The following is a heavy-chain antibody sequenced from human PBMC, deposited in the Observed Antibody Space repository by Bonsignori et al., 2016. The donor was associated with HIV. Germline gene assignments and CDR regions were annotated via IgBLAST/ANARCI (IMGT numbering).Heavy chain of an antibody. Sequence: QVHLVESGGGVVQPGRSLRLSCAASGFSFDSYAMHWVRQAPGKGLEWVAVLSYDANNEYYADSVRGRFTISRDNSKRTLYLQMNALKAEDTAVYYCAKDHKRWELLKWGLDYWGQGALVAVSS. CDR1: GFSFDSYA. J-gene: IGHJ4*02. CDR3: AKDHKRWELLKWGLDY. V-gene: IGHV3-30*18. D-gene: IGHD1-26*01. CDR2: LSYDANNE.